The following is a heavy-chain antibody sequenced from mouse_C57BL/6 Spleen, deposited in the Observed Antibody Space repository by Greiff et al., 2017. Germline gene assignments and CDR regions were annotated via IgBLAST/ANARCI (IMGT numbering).Heavy chain of an antibody. J-gene: IGHJ2*01. CDR2: IYPRDGST. CDR1: GYTFTSYD. Sequence: VKLMESGPELVKPGASVKLSCKASGYTFTSYDINWVKQRPGQGLEWIGWIYPRDGSTTYNEKFKGKATLTVDTSSSTAYMELHSLTSEGSAVYFCARGLRSYVDYWGQGTTLTVSS. CDR3: ARGLRSYVDY. V-gene: IGHV1-85*01.